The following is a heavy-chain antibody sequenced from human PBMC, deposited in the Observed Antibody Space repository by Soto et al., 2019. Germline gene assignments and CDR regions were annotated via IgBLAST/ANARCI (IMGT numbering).Heavy chain of an antibody. CDR3: ASGNAWEVLLAY. D-gene: IGHD1-26*01. Sequence: LSLSFSASRFTFSNYAISWVRQAPGKGLEWVSGLNGSGGSTSSADSVKGRFAISRDNSKNTLYLQMNSLRDGDTAVYYCASGNAWEVLLAYWGQGTLVTVSS. CDR2: LNGSGGST. J-gene: IGHJ4*02. V-gene: IGHV3-23*01. CDR1: RFTFSNYA.